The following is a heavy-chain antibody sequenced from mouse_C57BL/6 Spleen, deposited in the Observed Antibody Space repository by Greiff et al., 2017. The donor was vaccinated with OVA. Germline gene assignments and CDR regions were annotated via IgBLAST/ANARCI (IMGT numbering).Heavy chain of an antibody. CDR1: GFTFSSYA. D-gene: IGHD4-1*01. CDR3: TREAWDVYAMDY. J-gene: IGHJ4*01. V-gene: IGHV5-9-1*02. Sequence: EVNLVESGEGLVKPGGSLKLSCAASGFTFSSYAMSWVRQTPEKRLEWVAYISSGGDYIYYADTVKGRFTISRDNARNTLYLQMSSLKSEDTAMYYCTREAWDVYAMDYWGQGTSVTVSS. CDR2: ISSGGDYI.